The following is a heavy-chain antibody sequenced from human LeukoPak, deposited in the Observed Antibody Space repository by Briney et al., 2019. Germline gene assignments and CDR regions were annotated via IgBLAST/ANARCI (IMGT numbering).Heavy chain of an antibody. V-gene: IGHV1-18*04. D-gene: IGHD3-16*02. CDR2: ISAYNGNT. J-gene: IGHJ4*02. Sequence: ASVKVSYKASGYTFTNYGISWVGQAPGQGREGMGWISAYNGNTNYAQKLQGRVTMTTDTSTSTAYMELRSLRSDDTAVYYCARVHITFGRVIVITDRYYFDYWGQGTLVTVSS. CDR3: ARVHITFGRVIVITDRYYFDY. CDR1: GYTFTNYG.